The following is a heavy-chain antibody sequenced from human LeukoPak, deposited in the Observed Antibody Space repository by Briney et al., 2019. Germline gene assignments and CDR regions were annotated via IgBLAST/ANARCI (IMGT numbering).Heavy chain of an antibody. D-gene: IGHD2-2*01. CDR1: GGSISSGGYY. Sequence: SETLSLTCTVSGGSISSGGYYWRWIRQHPGKGLEWIGYIYYSGSTYYNPSLKSRVTISVDTSKNQFSLKLSSVTAADTAVYYCARDLCSSTSCYNWFDPWGQGTLVTVSS. CDR2: IYYSGST. J-gene: IGHJ5*02. CDR3: ARDLCSSTSCYNWFDP. V-gene: IGHV4-31*03.